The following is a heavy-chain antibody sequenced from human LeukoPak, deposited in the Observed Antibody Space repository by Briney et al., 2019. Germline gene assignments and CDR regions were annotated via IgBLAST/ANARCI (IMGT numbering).Heavy chain of an antibody. CDR2: ISGSGGST. D-gene: IGHD3-22*01. CDR1: GFTFSSYA. J-gene: IGHJ4*02. Sequence: GGSLRLSCAASGFTFSSYAMSWVRQAPGKGLEWVSAISGSGGSTYYADSVKGRFTISRDNSKNTLYLQMNSLRAEDTAVYYCAKEGSGYYYFETDFDYWGQGTLVTVSS. V-gene: IGHV3-23*01. CDR3: AKEGSGYYYFETDFDY.